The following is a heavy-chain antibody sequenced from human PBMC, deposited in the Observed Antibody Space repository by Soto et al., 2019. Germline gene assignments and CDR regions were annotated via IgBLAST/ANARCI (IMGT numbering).Heavy chain of an antibody. V-gene: IGHV1-69*01. CDR1: GGTFSSYA. D-gene: IGHD3-10*01. CDR3: ARDRGGGSGSYYTSDY. CDR2: IIPIFGTA. Sequence: QVQLVQSGAEVKKPGSSVKVSCKASGGTFSSYAISWVRQAPGQGLEWMGGIIPIFGTANYAQKFQGRVTITADESTGTAYMELSSLRSEDTAVYYCARDRGGGSGSYYTSDYWGQGTLVTVSS. J-gene: IGHJ4*02.